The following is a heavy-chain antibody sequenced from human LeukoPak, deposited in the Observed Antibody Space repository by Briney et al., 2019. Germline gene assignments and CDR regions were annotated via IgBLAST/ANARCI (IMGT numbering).Heavy chain of an antibody. J-gene: IGHJ4*02. CDR2: ILSDGSKE. CDR3: VSQLKQLWFNY. CDR1: GFTFSSYG. D-gene: IGHD5-18*01. Sequence: GGSLRLSCAASGFTFSSYGMHWVRQAPGKGLEWVAVILSDGSKEFYTDSVKGRFTISRDNSKNTLYLQMNSLRAEDTAVYYCVSQLKQLWFNYWGQGTLVTVSS. V-gene: IGHV3-33*01.